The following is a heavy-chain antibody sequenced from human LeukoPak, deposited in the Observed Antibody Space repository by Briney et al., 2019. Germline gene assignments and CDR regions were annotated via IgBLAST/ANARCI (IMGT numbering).Heavy chain of an antibody. Sequence: SVKVSCKASGATFSSYPIGWVRQAPGQGLEWRGGIIPIFGTANYAQKFQGRVTITTDESTSTAYMELSSLRSEDTAVYYCARGPDTAMAEGSFDYWGQGTLVTVSS. J-gene: IGHJ4*02. CDR1: GATFSSYP. CDR3: ARGPDTAMAEGSFDY. CDR2: IIPIFGTA. V-gene: IGHV1-69*05. D-gene: IGHD5-18*01.